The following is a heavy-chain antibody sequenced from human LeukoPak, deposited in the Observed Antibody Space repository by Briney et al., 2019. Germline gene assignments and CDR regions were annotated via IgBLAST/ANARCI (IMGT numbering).Heavy chain of an antibody. D-gene: IGHD4-11*01. V-gene: IGHV3-53*01. Sequence: GGSLRLSCAASGFTFSSYAMSWVRQAPGKGLEWVSVIYSGGSTYYADSVKGRFTISRDNSKNTLYLQMNSLRAEDTAVYYCAGQDSDYNYYYYGMDVWGQGTTVTVSS. CDR3: AGQDSDYNYYYYGMDV. CDR1: GFTFSSYA. CDR2: IYSGGST. J-gene: IGHJ6*02.